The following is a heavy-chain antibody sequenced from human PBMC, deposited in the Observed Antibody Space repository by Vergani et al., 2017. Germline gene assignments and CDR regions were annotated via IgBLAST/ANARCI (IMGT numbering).Heavy chain of an antibody. Sequence: QVQLVESGGGLVKPGGSLRLSCAASGFTFSDYYMSWIRQAPGKGLEWVSYISSSSSYTNYADSVKGRFTISRDNAKNSLYLQMNSLRAEDTAVYYCARPRGYGGYSYGLDAFDIWGQGTMVTVSS. CDR1: GFTFSDYY. J-gene: IGHJ3*02. CDR3: ARPRGYGGYSYGLDAFDI. D-gene: IGHD5-18*01. V-gene: IGHV3-11*06. CDR2: ISSSSSYT.